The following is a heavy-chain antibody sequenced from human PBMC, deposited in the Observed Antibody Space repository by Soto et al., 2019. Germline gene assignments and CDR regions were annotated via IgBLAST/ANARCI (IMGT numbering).Heavy chain of an antibody. V-gene: IGHV1-8*01. CDR2: MDPNSGVT. CDR3: ARERKFDFWRKGLDV. J-gene: IGHJ6*02. Sequence: ASVKVSCKASGYTFTMYDINWVRQSPGQWLEWLGWMDPNSGVTGYAQEFQGRVSMTRNISINTAHMELSSLRSEDTAVYYCARERKFDFWRKGLDVWGQGTTVTVSS. CDR1: GYTFTMYD. D-gene: IGHD3-3*01.